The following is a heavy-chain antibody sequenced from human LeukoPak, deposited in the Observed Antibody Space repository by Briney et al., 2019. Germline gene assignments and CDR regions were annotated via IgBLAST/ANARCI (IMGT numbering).Heavy chain of an antibody. Sequence: GGSLRLSCAASGFTFSSYWMSWVRQAPGKGLEWVANIKQDGSEKYYVDSVKGRFTISGDNAKNSLYLQMNSLRAEDTAVYYCARDEGAGATYSFDYWGQGTLVTVSS. CDR3: ARDEGAGATYSFDY. J-gene: IGHJ4*02. CDR2: IKQDGSEK. CDR1: GFTFSSYW. D-gene: IGHD1-26*01. V-gene: IGHV3-7*01.